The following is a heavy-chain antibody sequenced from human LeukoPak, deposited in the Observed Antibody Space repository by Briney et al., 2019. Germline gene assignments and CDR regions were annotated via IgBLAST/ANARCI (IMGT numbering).Heavy chain of an antibody. D-gene: IGHD6-13*01. J-gene: IGHJ4*02. CDR2: INPNSGGT. CDR3: ASSSSWNFDY. Sequence: ASVKVSCKASGGTFSSYAISWVRQAPGQGLEWMGWINPNSGGTNYAQKFQGRVTMTRDTSISTAYMELSRLRSDDTAVYYCASSSSWNFDYWGQGTLVTVSS. CDR1: GGTFSSYA. V-gene: IGHV1-2*02.